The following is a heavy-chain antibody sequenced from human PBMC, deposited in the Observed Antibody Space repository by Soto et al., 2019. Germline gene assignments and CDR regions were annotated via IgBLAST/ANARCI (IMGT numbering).Heavy chain of an antibody. V-gene: IGHV5-51*01. CDR3: ARGQGTMVRGVTLHP. CDR2: IYPGDSDT. CDR1: GYSFTSYW. D-gene: IGHD3-10*01. Sequence: EVQLVQSGAEVKKPGESLKISCKGSGYSFTSYWIGWVRQMLGKGLEWMGIIYPGDSDTRYSPSFQGQVTISVDKSISTAYLQWSSLKASDTAMYYCARGQGTMVRGVTLHPWGQGTLVTVSS. J-gene: IGHJ5*02.